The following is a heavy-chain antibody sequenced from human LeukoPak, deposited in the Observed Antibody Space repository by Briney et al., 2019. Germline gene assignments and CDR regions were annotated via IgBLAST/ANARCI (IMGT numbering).Heavy chain of an antibody. J-gene: IGHJ4*02. D-gene: IGHD6-19*01. CDR3: ARGQYLEWQWLVL. CDR1: GGTFSSYA. Sequence: ASVKVSCKASGGTFSSYAISWVRQATGQGLEWMGWMNPSSGNTGYAQKFQGRVAMARNTSISTAYMELSSLRSEDTAVYYCARGQYLEWQWLVLWGQGTLVTVSS. V-gene: IGHV1-8*02. CDR2: MNPSSGNT.